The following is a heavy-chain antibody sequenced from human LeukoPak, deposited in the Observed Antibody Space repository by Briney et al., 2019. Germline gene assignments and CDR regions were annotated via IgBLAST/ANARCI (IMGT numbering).Heavy chain of an antibody. V-gene: IGHV4-4*02. CDR3: VRAGPWDLKYYFDY. CDR1: GDSFSSSNW. CDR2: IFYSGTT. J-gene: IGHJ4*02. D-gene: IGHD1-26*01. Sequence: PSETLSLTCAVSGDSFSSSNWWSWVRPPPGKGLEWIGYIFYSGTTKYNPSLRSRVTISADTSKNQFSLKLSSVTAADTAAYYCVRAGPWDLKYYFDYWGQGALVSVSS.